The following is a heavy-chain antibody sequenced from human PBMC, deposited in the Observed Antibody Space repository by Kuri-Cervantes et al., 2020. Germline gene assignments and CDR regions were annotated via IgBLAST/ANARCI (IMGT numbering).Heavy chain of an antibody. D-gene: IGHD3-22*01. Sequence: ASVKVSRKASGYTFTSYGISWVRQAPGQGLEWMGWINPNSGGTNYAQKFQGRVTMTRDTSISTVYMELSRLRSDDTAVYYCARYDDLRIWGQGTLVTVSS. V-gene: IGHV1-2*02. J-gene: IGHJ1*01. CDR1: GYTFTSYG. CDR3: ARYDDLRI. CDR2: INPNSGGT.